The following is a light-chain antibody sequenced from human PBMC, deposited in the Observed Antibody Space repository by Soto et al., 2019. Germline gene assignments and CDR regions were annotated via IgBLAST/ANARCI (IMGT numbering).Light chain of an antibody. V-gene: IGLV2-14*03. CDR2: DVS. CDR1: SSDVGGYEY. J-gene: IGLJ1*01. CDR3: SSYTSSNTLGV. Sequence: QSALTQPASVSGSPGQSITISCTGTSSDVGGYEYVSWYQQQPGKAPKRIIYDVSDWPSGVSNRFSASKSGNTASLAISGLQAEDEADYYCSSYTSSNTLGVFGTGTKLTVL.